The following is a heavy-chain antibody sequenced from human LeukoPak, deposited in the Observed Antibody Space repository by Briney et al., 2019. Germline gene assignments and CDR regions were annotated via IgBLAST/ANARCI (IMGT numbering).Heavy chain of an antibody. Sequence: SVKVSCKASGGTFSSYAISWVRQAPGQGLEWMGGIIPIFGTANYAQKFQGRVTITADESTSTAYMELSSLRSEDTAVYYCASPLSPYYYGSGSPSFYYGMDVWGQGTTVTVSS. J-gene: IGHJ6*02. CDR3: ASPLSPYYYGSGSPSFYYGMDV. V-gene: IGHV1-69*13. CDR2: IIPIFGTA. CDR1: GGTFSSYA. D-gene: IGHD3-10*01.